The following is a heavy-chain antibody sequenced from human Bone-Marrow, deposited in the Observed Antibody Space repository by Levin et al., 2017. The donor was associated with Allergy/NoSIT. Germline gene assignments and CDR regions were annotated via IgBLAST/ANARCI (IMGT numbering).Heavy chain of an antibody. D-gene: IGHD3-3*01. J-gene: IGHJ5*02. Sequence: PGGSLRLSCAASGFTFTSYAMSWVRQAPGKGLEWVSGISGSGGSTYYADSVKGRFTISRDNSKNTLYLQMNSLRPEDTAVYYCAKVRVKITCFGVVIRPGWFDPWGQGTLVTVSS. V-gene: IGHV3-23*01. CDR2: ISGSGGST. CDR3: AKVRVKITCFGVVIRPGWFDP. CDR1: GFTFTSYA.